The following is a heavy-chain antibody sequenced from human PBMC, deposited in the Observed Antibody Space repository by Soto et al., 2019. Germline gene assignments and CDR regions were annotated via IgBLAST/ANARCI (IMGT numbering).Heavy chain of an antibody. CDR1: EGTFSSYA. CDR2: IIPIFGTA. CDR3: AREKGYSSSPYFDY. J-gene: IGHJ4*02. Sequence: QVQLVQSGAEVKKPGSSVKVSCKASEGTFSSYAISWVRQAPGQGLEWMGGIIPIFGTANYAQKFQGRVTITADESTSTAYMELSSLRSEDTAVYYCAREKGYSSSPYFDYWGQGTLVTVSS. V-gene: IGHV1-69*01. D-gene: IGHD6-6*01.